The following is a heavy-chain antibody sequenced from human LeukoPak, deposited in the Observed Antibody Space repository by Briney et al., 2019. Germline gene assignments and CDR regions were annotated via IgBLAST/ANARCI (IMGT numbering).Heavy chain of an antibody. Sequence: GGSLRLSCAASGFTVSSNYMSWVRQAPGKGLEWVSVIYSGGSTYYADSVKGRFTISRDNSKNTLYLQMNSLRAEDTAVYYCARVRSSSWYDYWGQGALVTVSS. D-gene: IGHD6-13*01. CDR3: ARVRSSSWYDY. CDR1: GFTVSSNY. CDR2: IYSGGST. V-gene: IGHV3-53*01. J-gene: IGHJ4*02.